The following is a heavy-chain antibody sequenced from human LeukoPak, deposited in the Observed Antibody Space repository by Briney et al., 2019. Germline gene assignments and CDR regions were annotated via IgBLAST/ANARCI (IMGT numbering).Heavy chain of an antibody. CDR1: GFTFSSGD. CDR2: ISSSSDKI. CDR3: ARYEMYGDYYYYMDV. V-gene: IGHV3-48*01. D-gene: IGHD4-17*01. J-gene: IGHJ6*03. Sequence: GGSLRLSCAASGFTFSSGDMNWVRQAPGKGLEWVSYISSSSDKIYYADSVKGRFTISRDNAKNSLNLQMDSLRAEDTAVYYCARYEMYGDYYYYMDVWGKGTTVTVSS.